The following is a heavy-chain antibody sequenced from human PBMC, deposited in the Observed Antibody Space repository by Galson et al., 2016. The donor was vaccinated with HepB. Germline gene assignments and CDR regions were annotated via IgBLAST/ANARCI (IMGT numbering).Heavy chain of an antibody. J-gene: IGHJ4*02. CDR2: IYWDDDK. CDR1: GFSLSTNGVG. Sequence: PALVKPTQTLTLTCTFSGFSLSTNGVGVGWIRQPPGKALEWLALIYWDDDKGYNPSLESRLSITKDTSKNQVVLTMTNMDPVDTATYYCAHSQYDNCNGYKNSGFDVWGPGTLVTVSP. V-gene: IGHV2-5*02. D-gene: IGHD3-3*01. CDR3: AHSQYDNCNGYKNSGFDV.